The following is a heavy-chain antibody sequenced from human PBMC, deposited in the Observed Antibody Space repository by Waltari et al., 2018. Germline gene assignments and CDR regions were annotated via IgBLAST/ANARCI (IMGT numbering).Heavy chain of an antibody. V-gene: IGHV1-58*02. CDR3: AADRGREVRGRYYYYMDV. J-gene: IGHJ6*03. D-gene: IGHD3-10*01. CDR2: IVVGSGNT. CDR1: GFTFTSSA. Sequence: QMQLVQSGPEVKKPGTSVKVSCKASGFTFTSSAMQWVRQARGQRLEWLGWIVVGSGNTNYAQKFQERVTITRDMATSTAYMELSSLRSEDTAVYYCAADRGREVRGRYYYYMDVWGKGTTVTVSS.